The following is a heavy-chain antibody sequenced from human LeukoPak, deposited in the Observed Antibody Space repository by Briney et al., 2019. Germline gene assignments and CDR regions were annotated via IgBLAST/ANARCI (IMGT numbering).Heavy chain of an antibody. CDR3: AREGGYCSSTSCSFDY. D-gene: IGHD2-2*01. V-gene: IGHV4-38-2*02. CDR2: IYHSGST. J-gene: IGHJ4*02. CDR1: GYSISSGYY. Sequence: KPSETLSFTCAVSGYSISSGYYWGWIRQPPGKGLEWIGSIYHSGSTYYNPSLKSRVTISVDTSKNQFSLKLSSVTAADTAVYYCAREGGYCSSTSCSFDYWGQGTLVTVSS.